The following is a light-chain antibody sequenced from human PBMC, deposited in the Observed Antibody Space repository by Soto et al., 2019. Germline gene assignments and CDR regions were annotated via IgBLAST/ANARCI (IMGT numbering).Light chain of an antibody. Sequence: EIQVTQSPSSLSASVGASVTNTCRASQSISTYLNWYQLKPGNAPKLLLSAAPGFQSEVPSNFSGSGSGTDFTLTISCLQPEDFAIYYCQRSYSSPRTFGQGTKVDIK. CDR2: AAP. CDR1: QSISTY. V-gene: IGKV1-39*01. CDR3: QRSYSSPRT. J-gene: IGKJ1*01.